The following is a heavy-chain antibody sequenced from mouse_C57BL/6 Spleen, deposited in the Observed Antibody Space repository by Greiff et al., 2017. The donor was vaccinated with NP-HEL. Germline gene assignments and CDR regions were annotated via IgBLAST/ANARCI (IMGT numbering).Heavy chain of an antibody. CDR2: INPGSGGT. J-gene: IGHJ3*01. CDR3: AKSNDGYYVFAY. V-gene: IGHV1-54*01. Sequence: VQLQQSGAELVRPGTSVKVSCKASGYAFTNYLIEWVKQRPGQGLEWIGVINPGSGGTHYNEKFKGKATLTADKSSSTAYMQLSSLTSEDSAVYFCAKSNDGYYVFAYWGQGTLVTVSS. CDR1: GYAFTNYL. D-gene: IGHD2-3*01.